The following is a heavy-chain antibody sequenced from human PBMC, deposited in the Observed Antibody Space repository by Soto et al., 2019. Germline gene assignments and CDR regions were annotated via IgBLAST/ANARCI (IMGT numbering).Heavy chain of an antibody. Sequence: QVQLVQSGAEVNKPGSSVKVSCKASGGTFSSYAISWVRQAPGQGLEWMGGIIPIFGTANYAQKFQGRVTITADESTSTAYMELSSLRSEDTAVYYCAEGGYCSGGSCYLGRDWFDPWGQGTLVTVSS. V-gene: IGHV1-69*01. J-gene: IGHJ5*02. CDR3: AEGGYCSGGSCYLGRDWFDP. D-gene: IGHD2-15*01. CDR2: IIPIFGTA. CDR1: GGTFSSYA.